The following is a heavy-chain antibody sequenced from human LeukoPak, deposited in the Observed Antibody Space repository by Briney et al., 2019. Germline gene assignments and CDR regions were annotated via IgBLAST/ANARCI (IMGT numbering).Heavy chain of an antibody. V-gene: IGHV3-23*01. CDR1: GFTSRRYA. D-gene: IGHD3-10*01. J-gene: IGHJ4*02. CDR2: ISGSGGST. Sequence: GRSLRLSCAASGFTSRRYAMSWVRRAPGKGLEWVLAISGSGGSTYYADAVKGRFTISRDNSKNTLYLQMNSRRAEDTAVYYWAKVGRFGEKGLFDYWGQGTLVTVSS. CDR3: AKVGRFGEKGLFDY.